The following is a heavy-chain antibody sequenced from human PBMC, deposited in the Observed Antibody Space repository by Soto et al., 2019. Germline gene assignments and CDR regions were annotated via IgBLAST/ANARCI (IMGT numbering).Heavy chain of an antibody. CDR3: ARTDGLRFFDSFDY. Sequence: QVQLQESGPGLVKPSETLSLTCSVSNGSISDYYWSWIRQPPGKGLEWIGYIYYSGSTNYNPSLKSRVTISVDTSKTQFSLKLSSVTAADTAVYYCARTDGLRFFDSFDYWGQGTLVTVSS. D-gene: IGHD3-22*01. V-gene: IGHV4-59*01. J-gene: IGHJ4*02. CDR1: NGSISDYY. CDR2: IYYSGST.